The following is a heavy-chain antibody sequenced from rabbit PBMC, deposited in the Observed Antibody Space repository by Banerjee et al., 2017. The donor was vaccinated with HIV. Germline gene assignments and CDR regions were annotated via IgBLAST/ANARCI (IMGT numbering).Heavy chain of an antibody. J-gene: IGHJ4*01. CDR1: GFSFSSSYW. Sequence: QEQLEESGGDLVKPEGSLTLTCTASGFSFSSSYWICWVRQAPGKGLEWIACIYAGTSDTAYASWAKGRFTISKTSSTTVTLQMTSLTAADTATYFCARDQYSYIGSTSHNLWGPGTLVTVS. V-gene: IGHV1S45*01. CDR2: IYAGTSDT. CDR3: ARDQYSYIGSTSHNL. D-gene: IGHD4-2*01.